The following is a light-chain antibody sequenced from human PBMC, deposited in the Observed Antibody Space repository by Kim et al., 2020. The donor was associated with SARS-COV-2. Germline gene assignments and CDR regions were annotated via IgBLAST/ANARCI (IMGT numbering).Light chain of an antibody. CDR2: DAY. CDR3: QQRSDWPRT. J-gene: IGKJ1*01. V-gene: IGKV3-11*01. Sequence: EIVLTQSPATLSLSPGERATLSCRASQSVSSYLAWYQQKPGQAPRLLIYDAYNRATGIPARFSGSGSGTDFTLTINSLETEDFAVYYCQQRSDWPRTFGQGTKVEIK. CDR1: QSVSSY.